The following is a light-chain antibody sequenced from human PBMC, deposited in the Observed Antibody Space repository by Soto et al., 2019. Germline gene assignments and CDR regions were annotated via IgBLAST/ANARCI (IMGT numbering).Light chain of an antibody. CDR1: QSVSSN. Sequence: EIVMTQSAATLSVSPGERATLSCRARQSVSSNLAWYQQKPGQAPRLLIYGASTRATGIPARFSGSGSGTEFTLTISSLQSEDFAVYYCQQYNNWPRTFGQGTKVDIK. CDR3: QQYNNWPRT. CDR2: GAS. J-gene: IGKJ1*01. V-gene: IGKV3-15*01.